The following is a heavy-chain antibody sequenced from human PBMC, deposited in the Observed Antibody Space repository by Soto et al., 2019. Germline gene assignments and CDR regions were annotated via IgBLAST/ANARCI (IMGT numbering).Heavy chain of an antibody. D-gene: IGHD2-8*01. Sequence: EVQLLEAGGDLIQPGGSLRLSCAASGFTFSSYAMSWVRQAPGKGLGWVEAISSSGGSTVYADSVKGRFTIASENSRNTMYLQMISLRAEDSAISYVSYYQPVTQPRPYLDYWGQGTLVTVSS. CDR2: ISSSGGST. CDR1: GFTFSSYA. V-gene: IGHV3-23*01. J-gene: IGHJ4*02. CDR3: SYYQPVTQPRPYLDY.